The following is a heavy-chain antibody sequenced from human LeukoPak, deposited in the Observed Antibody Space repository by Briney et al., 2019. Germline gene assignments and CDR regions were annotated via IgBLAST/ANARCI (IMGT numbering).Heavy chain of an antibody. CDR1: GGSISSYY. J-gene: IGHJ4*02. Sequence: SETLSLTCTVSGGSISSYYWSWIRQPPGKGLEWIGYIYYSGSTNYNPSLKSRVTISVETSKNQFSLKLSSVTAADTAVYYCARSVAVHFDYWGQGTLVTVSS. CDR3: ARSVAVHFDY. V-gene: IGHV4-59*01. CDR2: IYYSGST. D-gene: IGHD6-19*01.